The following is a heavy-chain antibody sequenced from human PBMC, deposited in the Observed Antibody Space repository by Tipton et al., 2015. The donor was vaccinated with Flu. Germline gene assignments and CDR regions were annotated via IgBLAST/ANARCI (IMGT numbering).Heavy chain of an antibody. CDR2: IYHSGST. V-gene: IGHV4-59*11. CDR3: ARDGGVGSGWSYSGGNYYYGMDV. Sequence: TLSLTCTVSGGSISSHYWSWIRQPPGKGLEWIGSIYHSGSTFYHPSLKSRVTISVDTSKNQFSLKLSSVTAADTAVYYCARDGGVGSGWSYSGGNYYYGMDVWGQGP. J-gene: IGHJ6*02. D-gene: IGHD6-19*01. CDR1: GGSISSHY.